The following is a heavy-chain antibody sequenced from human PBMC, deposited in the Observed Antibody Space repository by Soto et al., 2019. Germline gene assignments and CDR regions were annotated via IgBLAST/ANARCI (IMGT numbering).Heavy chain of an antibody. CDR2: IDASSTHI. Sequence: GGSLRLSCAASGFSFSTYNMNWVRQAPGKGLEWVSSIDASSTHIYYADSVKGRFTISRDNGKSSLYLQMDSLRAEDTATYYCVRGTPTPGLDIWGRGTTVTVSS. CDR3: VRGTPTPGLDI. CDR1: GFSFSTYN. D-gene: IGHD1-1*01. V-gene: IGHV3-21*04. J-gene: IGHJ6*02.